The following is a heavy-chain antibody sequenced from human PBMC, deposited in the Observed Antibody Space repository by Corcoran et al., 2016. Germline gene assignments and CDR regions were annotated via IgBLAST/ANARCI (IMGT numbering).Heavy chain of an antibody. CDR3: ARDRSGSYNFDY. V-gene: IGHV3-21*01. CDR2: ISSSSSYI. CDR1: GFTFSSYS. J-gene: IGHJ4*02. D-gene: IGHD1-26*01. Sequence: EVQLVESGGDLVKPGGSLRLSCAASGFTFSSYSMNWVRQAPGKGLEWVSSISSSSSYIYYADSVKGRFTISRDNAKNSLYLQMNSLRAEDTAVYYCARDRSGSYNFDYWGQGTLVTVSS.